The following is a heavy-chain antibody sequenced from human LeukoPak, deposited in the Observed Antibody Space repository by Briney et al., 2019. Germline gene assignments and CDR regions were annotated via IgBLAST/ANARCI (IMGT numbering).Heavy chain of an antibody. V-gene: IGHV3-30-3*01. CDR3: ARGEHVWGSYRYHFDY. CDR2: XSYDGSNK. Sequence: VAXXSYDGSNKYYADSVKGRFTISRDNSKNTLYLQMNSLRAEDTAVYYCARGEHVWGSYRYHFDYWGQGTLVTVSS. D-gene: IGHD3-16*02. J-gene: IGHJ4*02.